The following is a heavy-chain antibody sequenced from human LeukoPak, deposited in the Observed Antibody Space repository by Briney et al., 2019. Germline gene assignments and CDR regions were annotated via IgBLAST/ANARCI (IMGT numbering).Heavy chain of an antibody. CDR2: IIPILGIA. D-gene: IGHD3-16*01. V-gene: IGHV1-69*04. CDR3: ARGFGGEDYYGMDV. CDR1: GGTFSSYA. Sequence: ASAKVSCKASGGTFSSYAISWVRQAPGQGLEWMGRIIPILGIANYAQKFQGRVTMTRNTSISTAYMELSSLGSEDTAVYYCARGFGGEDYYGMDVWGQGTTVTVSS. J-gene: IGHJ6*02.